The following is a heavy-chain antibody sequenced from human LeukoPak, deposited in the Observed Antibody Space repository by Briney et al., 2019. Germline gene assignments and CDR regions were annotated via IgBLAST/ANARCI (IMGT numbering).Heavy chain of an antibody. D-gene: IGHD2-21*02. V-gene: IGHV3-23*01. J-gene: IGHJ6*02. CDR1: GFTFSSYA. CDR2: ISGSGGST. Sequence: GGSLRLSCAASGFTFSSYAMSWVRQAPGKGLEWVSAISGSGGSTYYADSVKGRFTISRDNSKNTLYLQMNSLRAEDTAVYYCARTLCGGDCYSHYYYYYGMDVWGQGTTVTVSS. CDR3: ARTLCGGDCYSHYYYYYGMDV.